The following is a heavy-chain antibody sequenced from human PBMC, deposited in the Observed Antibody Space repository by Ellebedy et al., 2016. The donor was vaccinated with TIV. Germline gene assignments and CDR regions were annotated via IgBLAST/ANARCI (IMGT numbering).Heavy chain of an antibody. D-gene: IGHD1-26*01. Sequence: AASVKVSCKASGYTFTSHGISWVRQAPGQRLEWMGWINPHSGATHRAQKFQGWVTMTRDTSISTAYMELSRLRSDDTAVYYCARDGGSYSDFDYWGQGTLVTVSS. CDR3: ARDGGSYSDFDY. V-gene: IGHV1-2*04. CDR1: GYTFTSHG. J-gene: IGHJ4*02. CDR2: INPHSGAT.